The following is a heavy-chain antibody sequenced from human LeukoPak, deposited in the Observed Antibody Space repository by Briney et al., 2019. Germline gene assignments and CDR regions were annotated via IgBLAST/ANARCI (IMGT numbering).Heavy chain of an antibody. D-gene: IGHD6-13*01. Sequence: SETLSLTCTVSGGSISTSSYYWGWIRQPPGKGLEWIGNIYYSGTTYYNPSLKSRVTISVDASKNQFSLKLSSVTAADTAVYYCARVQQQLSIDYWGQGTLVTVSS. V-gene: IGHV4-39*07. CDR3: ARVQQQLSIDY. CDR2: IYYSGTT. J-gene: IGHJ4*02. CDR1: GGSISTSSYY.